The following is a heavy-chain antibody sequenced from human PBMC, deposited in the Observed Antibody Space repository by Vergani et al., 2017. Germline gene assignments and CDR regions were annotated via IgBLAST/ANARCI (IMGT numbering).Heavy chain of an antibody. D-gene: IGHD6-19*01. Sequence: QLPLQESGPGLVKPSATLSLTCSVSGASIRSSNYYLGWIRHPPGKGLEWIASIYYSGSTYYNPSLKSRVTISVDTSKNQFSMRLSSVTAADTAVYFCARHSTVEWLVKLGWIDPWGQGILVTVSS. V-gene: IGHV4-39*01. CDR1: GASIRSSNYY. CDR3: ARHSTVEWLVKLGWIDP. CDR2: IYYSGST. J-gene: IGHJ5*02.